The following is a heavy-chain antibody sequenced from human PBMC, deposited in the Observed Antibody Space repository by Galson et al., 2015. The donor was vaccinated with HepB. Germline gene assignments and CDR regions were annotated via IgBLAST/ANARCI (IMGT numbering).Heavy chain of an antibody. J-gene: IGHJ4*02. Sequence: SLRLSCAASGFTFSNYVMHWVRQAPGKGLEWVAVISYDGSSKYYAGSVKGRFTISRDNSKNTLYLQMNSLRAEDTAVYYCARVSSWYSGDYWGQGTLVTVSS. CDR1: GFTFSNYV. D-gene: IGHD6-13*01. V-gene: IGHV3-30-3*01. CDR3: ARVSSWYSGDY. CDR2: ISYDGSSK.